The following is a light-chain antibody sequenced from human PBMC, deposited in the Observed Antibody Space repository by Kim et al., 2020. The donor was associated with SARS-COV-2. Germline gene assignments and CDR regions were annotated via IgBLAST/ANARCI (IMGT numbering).Light chain of an antibody. CDR3: QQYHNLPLT. J-gene: IGKJ4*01. CDR2: DAS. CDR1: QDITNY. V-gene: IGKV1-33*01. Sequence: SASLGDRVTITCQASQDITNYLNWYHQKPGKAPKLLIYDASNLETGGPSRFSGAGSGTDFTFSISSLQPEDIGTYYCQQYHNLPLTFGGGTKVEI.